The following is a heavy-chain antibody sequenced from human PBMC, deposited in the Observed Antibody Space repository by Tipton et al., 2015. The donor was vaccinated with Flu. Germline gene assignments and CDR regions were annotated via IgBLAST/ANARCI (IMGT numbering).Heavy chain of an antibody. CDR1: GFTFSTYG. Sequence: GSLRLSCEASGFTFSTYGMHWVRQAPGKGLEWVAFIRYDGSNKYHADSVKGRFTISRDDSKNTLYLQMNSLRAEDTAVYYCAKDGSGIGDYWGQGTLVTVSS. D-gene: IGHD1-26*01. V-gene: IGHV3-30*02. J-gene: IGHJ4*02. CDR2: IRYDGSNK. CDR3: AKDGSGIGDY.